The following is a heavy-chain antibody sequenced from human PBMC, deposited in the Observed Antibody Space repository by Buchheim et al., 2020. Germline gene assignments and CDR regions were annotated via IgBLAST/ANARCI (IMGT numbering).Heavy chain of an antibody. CDR1: GFTFSSYA. D-gene: IGHD4-23*01. CDR2: ISGSGGST. CDR3: AKAVTPPGSYYYGMDV. Sequence: EVQLLESGGGLVQPGGSLRLSCAASGFTFSSYAMSWVRQAPGKGLEWVSAISGSGGSTHNADSVKGRFTISRDNSKNKLYLQMNSLRAEDTAVYYCAKAVTPPGSYYYGMDVWGQGTT. V-gene: IGHV3-23*01. J-gene: IGHJ6*02.